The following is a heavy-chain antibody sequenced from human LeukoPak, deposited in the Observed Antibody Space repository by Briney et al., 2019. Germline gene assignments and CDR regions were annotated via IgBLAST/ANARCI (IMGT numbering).Heavy chain of an antibody. V-gene: IGHV3-23*01. CDR3: AKDFGRCSGGSCYPVYFDY. J-gene: IGHJ4*02. CDR1: GFTFSSYA. CDR2: ISGSGGST. D-gene: IGHD2-15*01. Sequence: GGSLRLSCAASGFTFSSYAMSWVRQAPGKGLEWVSVISGSGGSTYYADSVKGRFTISRDNSKNTLYLQMNSLRAEDTAVYYCAKDFGRCSGGSCYPVYFDYWGQGTLVTVSS.